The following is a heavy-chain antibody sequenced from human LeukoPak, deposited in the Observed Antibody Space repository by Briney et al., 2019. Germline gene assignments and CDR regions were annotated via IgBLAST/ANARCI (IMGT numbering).Heavy chain of an antibody. J-gene: IGHJ4*02. V-gene: IGHV3-23*01. Sequence: GGSLRLSCVASGFTFSNYAMSWVRQTPGKGLEWVSVISDSGSNTYYADSVKGRFTISRNNSKNTLYLQMNSLRAEDTALYHCTKERSLNGGYSDGYFDHWGQGTLVTVSS. CDR2: ISDSGSNT. CDR3: TKERSLNGGYSDGYFDH. D-gene: IGHD4-23*01. CDR1: GFTFSNYA.